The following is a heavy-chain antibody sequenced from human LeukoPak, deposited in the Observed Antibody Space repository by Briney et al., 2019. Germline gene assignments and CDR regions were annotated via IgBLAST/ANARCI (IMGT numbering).Heavy chain of an antibody. V-gene: IGHV1-2*02. CDR3: ARDWGELSFVYYYYGMDV. D-gene: IGHD1-26*01. CDR1: GYTFTGYY. Sequence: ASVKVSCKASGYTFTGYYMHWVRQAPGQGLEWMGWINPNSGGTNYAQKFQGRVTMTRDTSINTAYMEVRRLRSDDTAVYYCARDWGELSFVYYYYGMDVWGQGTTVTVSS. J-gene: IGHJ6*01. CDR2: INPNSGGT.